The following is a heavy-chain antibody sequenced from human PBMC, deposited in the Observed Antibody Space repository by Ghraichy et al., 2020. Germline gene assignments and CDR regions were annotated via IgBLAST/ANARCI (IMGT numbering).Heavy chain of an antibody. CDR3: TILSHCDGGRSYPYDH. D-gene: IGHD2-15*01. CDR1: GYSFTDYG. V-gene: IGHV1-18*01. Sequence: ASVKVSCKTSGYSFTDYGISWVRQVPGHGPEWMGWISVYNGNTDYAQKLQGRVTMTTDTSMSTAYMELRSLTSDDTAVYYCTILSHCDGGRSYPYDHWGQGTLVTVSS. CDR2: ISVYNGNT. J-gene: IGHJ4*02.